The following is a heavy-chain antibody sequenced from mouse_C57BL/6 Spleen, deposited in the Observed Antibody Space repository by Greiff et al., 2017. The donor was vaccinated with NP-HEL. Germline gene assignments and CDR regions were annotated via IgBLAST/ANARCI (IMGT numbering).Heavy chain of an antibody. Sequence: QVQLQQPGAELVKPGASVKMSCKASGYTFTSYWITWVKQRPGQGLEWIGDIYPGSGSTNYNEKFKSKATLTLDTSSSTAYIQLSSLTSEDSAVYYCAREGDYDDYAMDYCGQGTSVTVSS. D-gene: IGHD2-4*01. CDR3: AREGDYDDYAMDY. V-gene: IGHV1-55*01. CDR2: IYPGSGST. CDR1: GYTFTSYW. J-gene: IGHJ4*01.